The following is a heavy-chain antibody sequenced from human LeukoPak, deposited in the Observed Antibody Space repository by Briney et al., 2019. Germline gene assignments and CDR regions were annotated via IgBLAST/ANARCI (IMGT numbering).Heavy chain of an antibody. D-gene: IGHD6-19*01. V-gene: IGHV4-4*07. CDR1: GGSINSYY. CDR2: IYTSGST. Sequence: PSETLSLTCTVSGGSINSYYWSWIRQPAGKGLEWIGRIYTSGSTNYNPSLKSRVTMSVDTSKNQFSLKLSSVTVVDTAVYYCARGSSGWSNSWFDPWGQGTLVTVSS. CDR3: ARGSSGWSNSWFDP. J-gene: IGHJ5*02.